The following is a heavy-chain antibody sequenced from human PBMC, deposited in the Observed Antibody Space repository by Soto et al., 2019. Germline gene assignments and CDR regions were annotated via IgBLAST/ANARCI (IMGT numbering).Heavy chain of an antibody. D-gene: IGHD3-16*02. V-gene: IGHV3-21*01. CDR1: GFTFSSYS. J-gene: IGHJ4*02. Sequence: EVQLVESGGGLVKPGGSLRLSCAASGFTFSSYSMNWVRQAPGKGLEWVSSISSSSSYIYYADSVKGRFTISRDNAKNSLYLQMNSLRAEDTAVYYCARPLRLGELSYDYWGQGTLVTVSS. CDR2: ISSSSSYI. CDR3: ARPLRLGELSYDY.